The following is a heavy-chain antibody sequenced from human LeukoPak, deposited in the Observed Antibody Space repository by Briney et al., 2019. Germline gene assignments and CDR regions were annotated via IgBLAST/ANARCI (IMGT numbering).Heavy chain of an antibody. Sequence: ASVNVSCTASGYTFTRYDINWVRQTPGQGLEWMGWMNPNSGNTGYAQKFQGRVTMTSNTSISTAYMELSSLRSEDTAVYYCARGAGPRGVAATLNWFDPWGQGTLVTVSS. CDR3: ARGAGPRGVAATLNWFDP. V-gene: IGHV1-8*01. J-gene: IGHJ5*02. D-gene: IGHD2-15*01. CDR1: GYTFTRYD. CDR2: MNPNSGNT.